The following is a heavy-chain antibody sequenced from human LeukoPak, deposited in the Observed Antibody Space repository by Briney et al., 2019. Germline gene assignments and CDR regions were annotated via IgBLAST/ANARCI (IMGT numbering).Heavy chain of an antibody. Sequence: PGGSLRLSCAASGLIFNTYELHWVRQTPGKGLEWISYIGPGGSYKLYADSVRGRFTISRDNARNSWFLQMNSLRAEDTAIYYCATELELGSISDGFEYWGQGSPVTVSS. V-gene: IGHV3-48*03. D-gene: IGHD1-7*01. J-gene: IGHJ4*02. CDR3: ATELELGSISDGFEY. CDR2: IGPGGSYK. CDR1: GLIFNTYE.